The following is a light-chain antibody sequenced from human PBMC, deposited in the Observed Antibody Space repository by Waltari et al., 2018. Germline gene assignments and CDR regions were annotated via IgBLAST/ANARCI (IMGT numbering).Light chain of an antibody. V-gene: IGKV3-20*01. Sequence: CRTRQRLYSRYVAGYQQKPGLAPRLLIYGASNSATGIPDRFSGSGSGTDFALTISRLEPEDFALYDCQQYGTSPYTCGQGTKLEV. CDR2: GAS. J-gene: IGKJ2*01. CDR3: QQYGTSPYT. CDR1: QRLYSRY.